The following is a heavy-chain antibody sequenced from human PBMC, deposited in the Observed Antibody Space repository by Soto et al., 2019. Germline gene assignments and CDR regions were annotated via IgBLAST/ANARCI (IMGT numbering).Heavy chain of an antibody. CDR3: ARLRVEAGYYYGMDV. V-gene: IGHV4-4*02. J-gene: IGHJ6*02. CDR2: IYHSGST. Sequence: SETLSLTCAVSGGSISSSNWWSWVRQPPGKGLEWIGEIYHSGSTSYNPSLKSRVTISVDKSKNQFSLKLSSVTAADTAVYYCARLRVEAGYYYGMDVWGQGTTVTVSS. CDR1: GGSISSSNW. D-gene: IGHD2-15*01.